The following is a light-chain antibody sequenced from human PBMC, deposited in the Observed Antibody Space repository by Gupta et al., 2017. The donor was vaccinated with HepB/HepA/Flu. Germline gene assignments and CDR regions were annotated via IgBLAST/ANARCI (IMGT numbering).Light chain of an antibody. J-gene: IGLJ1*01. Sequence: PSVSVSPGQTASITCSGDNLGGKYAFWYQQKPGQSPVLVIYQDSRRPSGIPERFSGSNSGNTATLTISGTQAMDEADYYCQACDSSTALYVFGTGTKVTVL. CDR1: NLGGKY. CDR2: QDS. CDR3: QACDSSTALYV. V-gene: IGLV3-1*01.